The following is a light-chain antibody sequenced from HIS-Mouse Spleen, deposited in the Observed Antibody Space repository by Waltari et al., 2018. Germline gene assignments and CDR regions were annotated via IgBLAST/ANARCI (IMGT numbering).Light chain of an antibody. V-gene: IGLV2-14*03. J-gene: IGLJ2*01. Sequence: QSALTQPASVSGSPGKSITISCTGTSSYVGGYNYVSWYQQHPGKAPKLMIYDVSNRPSGVSNRFSGSKSGNTASLTISGLQAEDEADYYCSSYTSSSTEVFGGGTKLTVL. CDR1: SSYVGGYNY. CDR3: SSYTSSSTEV. CDR2: DVS.